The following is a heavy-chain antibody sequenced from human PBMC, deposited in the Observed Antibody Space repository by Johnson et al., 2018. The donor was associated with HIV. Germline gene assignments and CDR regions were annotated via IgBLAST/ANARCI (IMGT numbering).Heavy chain of an antibody. V-gene: IGHV3-9*03. J-gene: IGHJ3*02. D-gene: IGHD6-6*01. CDR3: VTVGAPWEYSSSSGAFDI. Sequence: VQLVESGGGLVQPGRSLRLSCAASGFTFDDYAMHWVRQAPGKGLEWVSGISWNSGSIGYADSVRGRLTISRDNAKNSLYLRVNSLRAEDMTVYYCVTVGAPWEYSSSSGAFDIWGQGTMVTVSS. CDR1: GFTFDDYA. CDR2: ISWNSGSI.